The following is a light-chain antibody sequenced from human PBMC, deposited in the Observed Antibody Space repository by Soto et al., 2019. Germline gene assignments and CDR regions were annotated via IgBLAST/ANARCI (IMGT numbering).Light chain of an antibody. Sequence: QSALTQPASVSGSPGQSITISCTGSSSDIGGYNYVSWYQQHSGKAPKRLIYDVTYRPSGISDRFSGSKSGNTASLTISGLQPDDEADYYCSSYGASSTLFGGGTKLTVL. V-gene: IGLV2-14*03. CDR1: SSDIGGYNY. CDR3: SSYGASSTL. CDR2: DVT. J-gene: IGLJ2*01.